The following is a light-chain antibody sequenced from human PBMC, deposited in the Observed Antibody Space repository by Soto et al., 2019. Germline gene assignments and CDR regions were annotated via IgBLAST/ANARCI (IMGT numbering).Light chain of an antibody. Sequence: DIQMTQSPPSLSASVGDRVTITCRASQTIGTYLNWYQKKPEKPPKLLIYDASNLQTGVPSRFSGSGSGAEFALTIISLQTEDFGTYYCQQRYTSPRTFGQGTKLDIK. CDR3: QQRYTSPRT. CDR1: QTIGTY. J-gene: IGKJ2*02. CDR2: DAS. V-gene: IGKV1-39*01.